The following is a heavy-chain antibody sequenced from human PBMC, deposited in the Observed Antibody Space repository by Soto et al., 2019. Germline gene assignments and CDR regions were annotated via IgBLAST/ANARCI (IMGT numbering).Heavy chain of an antibody. V-gene: IGHV6-1*01. CDR2: TYYRSKWYN. CDR1: GDSVSSNSAA. J-gene: IGHJ4*02. CDR3: ARSAYSSSSGERYYFDY. Sequence: QSQTLSLTCAISGDSVSSNSAAWNWIRQSPSRGLEWLGRTYYRSKWYNDYAVSVKSRITINPDTSKNQFSLQLNSVTPEDTAVYYCARSAYSSSSGERYYFDYWGQGTLVTVSS. D-gene: IGHD6-6*01.